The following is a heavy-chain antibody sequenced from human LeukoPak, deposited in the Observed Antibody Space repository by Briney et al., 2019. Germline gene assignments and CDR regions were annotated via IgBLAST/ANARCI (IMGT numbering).Heavy chain of an antibody. Sequence: SVKVSCKASGGTFSSYAISWVRQAPGQGLEWMGRIIPIFVTANYAQKFQGRVTITTDESTSTAYMELSSLRSEDTAVYYCARLAVAGKFDYWGQGTLVTVSS. D-gene: IGHD6-19*01. V-gene: IGHV1-69*05. CDR3: ARLAVAGKFDY. J-gene: IGHJ4*02. CDR1: GGTFSSYA. CDR2: IIPIFVTA.